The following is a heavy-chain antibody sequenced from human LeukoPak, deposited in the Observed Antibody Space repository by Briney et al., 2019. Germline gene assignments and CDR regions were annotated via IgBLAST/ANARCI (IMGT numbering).Heavy chain of an antibody. CDR1: GDSISNYF. D-gene: IGHD3-22*01. CDR3: ARESKSYDGSGFYHDS. V-gene: IGHV4-4*07. Sequence: SETLSLTCTVSGDSISNYFWSWIRQPAGKGLECIGRIYTSGSTDYNPSLRSRVTMSVDTSKNQFSLKLWSVTAADTAVYYCARESKSYDGSGFYHDSWGQGTLVTVSS. CDR2: IYTSGST. J-gene: IGHJ4*02.